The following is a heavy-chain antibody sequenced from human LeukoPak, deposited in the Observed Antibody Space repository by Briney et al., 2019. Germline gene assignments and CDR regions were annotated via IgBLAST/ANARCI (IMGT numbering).Heavy chain of an antibody. J-gene: IGHJ5*02. V-gene: IGHV4-39*01. CDR2: IYYTGRT. CDR3: AQSLGSGNWIGNWFDP. Sequence: SETLSLTCTVSGGSISSSSHSWGWLRQPPGKGLEWTGTIYYTGRTYYNPSLESRLTISVDTSKNQFSLKLTSVTAADTAIYYCAQSLGSGNWIGNWFDPWGQGTLVTVSS. CDR1: GGSISSSSHS. D-gene: IGHD1-1*01.